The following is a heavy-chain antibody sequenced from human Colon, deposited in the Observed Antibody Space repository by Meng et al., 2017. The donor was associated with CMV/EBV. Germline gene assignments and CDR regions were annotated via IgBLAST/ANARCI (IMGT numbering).Heavy chain of an antibody. CDR2: IYHSGRT. CDR3: ARGAGGWELQGIWFDP. Sequence: SGGSCSGTYWTWISQPPGKGPEWIGEIYHSGRTRYNPSLVSRVTISADKSNNQFSLRLNSVTAADTAMYYCARGAGGWELQGIWFDPWGQGTLVTVSS. J-gene: IGHJ5*02. V-gene: IGHV4-34*01. D-gene: IGHD1-26*01. CDR1: GGSCSGTY.